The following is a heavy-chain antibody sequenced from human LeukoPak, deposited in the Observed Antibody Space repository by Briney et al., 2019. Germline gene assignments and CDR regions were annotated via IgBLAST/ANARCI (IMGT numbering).Heavy chain of an antibody. J-gene: IGHJ5*02. V-gene: IGHV5-51*01. CDR1: GYSFTSYW. CDR3: ARVITVRGVIIDP. Sequence: GESLKISCKGSGYSFTSYWIGWVRQMPGKGLEWMGIIYPGDSDTRYSPSFQGQVTISADKSISTAYLQRSSLQASDTAMYYCARVITVRGVIIDPWGQGTLVTVSS. D-gene: IGHD3-10*01. CDR2: IYPGDSDT.